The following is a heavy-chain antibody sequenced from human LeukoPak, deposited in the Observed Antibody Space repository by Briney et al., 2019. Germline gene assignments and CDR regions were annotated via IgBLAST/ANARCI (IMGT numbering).Heavy chain of an antibody. CDR2: IIPIFGTA. CDR1: GYTFTSYY. V-gene: IGHV1-69*13. Sequence: ASVKVSCKASGYTFTSYYMHWVRQAPGQGLEWMGGIIPIFGTANYAQKFQGRVTITADESTSTAYMELSSLRSEDTAVYYCARDYYDRQHRYFDYWGQGTLVTVSS. D-gene: IGHD3-22*01. CDR3: ARDYYDRQHRYFDY. J-gene: IGHJ4*02.